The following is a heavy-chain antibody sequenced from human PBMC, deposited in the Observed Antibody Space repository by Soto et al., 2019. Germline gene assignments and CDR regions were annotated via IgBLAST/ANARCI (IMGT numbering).Heavy chain of an antibody. CDR1: GYTFTSYG. CDR3: ARGLPGNHYYGMDV. J-gene: IGHJ6*02. D-gene: IGHD2-2*01. V-gene: IGHV1-18*01. CDR2: SSVYNGNT. Sequence: EASVKVSCKASGYTFTSYGISWVRQAPGQGLEWMGWSSVYNGNTNYAQKLQGRVTMTTDTSTSTVYMELRSLRSDDTAVYYCARGLPGNHYYGMDVWGQGTTVTVSS.